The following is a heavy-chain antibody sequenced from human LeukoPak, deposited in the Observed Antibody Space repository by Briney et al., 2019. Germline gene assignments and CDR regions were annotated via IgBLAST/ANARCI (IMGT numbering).Heavy chain of an antibody. V-gene: IGHV4-59*01. CDR3: ARGLRVRTFGELSWYIDV. J-gene: IGHJ6*03. CDR1: GGSISSNY. CDR2: IYQSGNN. Sequence: PSETLSFTCTISGGSISSNYWGWVRQPPGKGLEYIGYIYQSGNNNYNPSLKSRVTFSEETSKNQFSLKLNSVTAADTAVYYCARGLRVRTFGELSWYIDVWGKGTTVIVSS. D-gene: IGHD3-3*01.